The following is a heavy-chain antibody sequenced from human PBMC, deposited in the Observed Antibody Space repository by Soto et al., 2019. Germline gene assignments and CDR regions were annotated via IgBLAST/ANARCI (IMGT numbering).Heavy chain of an antibody. J-gene: IGHJ4*01. CDR1: GYSFTTYW. V-gene: IGHV5-51*01. CDR3: ARLGGATAGTVLFY. D-gene: IGHD6-13*01. CDR2: IYPGDSDT. Sequence: PGESLKISCQGSGYSFTTYWIGWLRQMPGKGLEWMGIIYPGDSDTRYSPSFQGQVTISADKSISTASLQWSSLKASDTAMYYCARLGGATAGTVLFYRGQGTQVTVSS.